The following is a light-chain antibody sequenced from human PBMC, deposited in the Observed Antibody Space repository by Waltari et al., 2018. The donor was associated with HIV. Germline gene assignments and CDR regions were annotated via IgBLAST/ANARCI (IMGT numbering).Light chain of an antibody. CDR1: KLGGQY. Sequence: SYELTQPPSVSVSPGQTASITCPADKLGGQYAYWYQQKPGQSPVLVIYVDTKRPSGIPERFSGSNSGNTATLTISGTQAMDEADYYCQAWDSNTGVFGGGTKLTVL. V-gene: IGLV3-1*01. J-gene: IGLJ2*01. CDR2: VDT. CDR3: QAWDSNTGV.